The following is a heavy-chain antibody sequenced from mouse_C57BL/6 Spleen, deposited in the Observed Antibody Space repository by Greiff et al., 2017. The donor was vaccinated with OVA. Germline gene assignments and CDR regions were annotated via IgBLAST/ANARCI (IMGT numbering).Heavy chain of an antibody. D-gene: IGHD1-1*01. CDR3: TSPPYYYGSRPWFAY. J-gene: IGHJ3*01. Sequence: EVQLVESGGGLVQPGGSMKLSCAASGFTFSDAWMDWVRQSPEKGLEWVAEIRNKANNHATYYAESVKGRFTISRDDSKSSVYLQMNSLRAEDTGIYYCTSPPYYYGSRPWFAYWGQGTLVTVSA. V-gene: IGHV6-6*01. CDR1: GFTFSDAW. CDR2: IRNKANNHAT.